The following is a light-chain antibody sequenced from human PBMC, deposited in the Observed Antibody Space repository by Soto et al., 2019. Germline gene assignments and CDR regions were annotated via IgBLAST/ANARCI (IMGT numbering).Light chain of an antibody. V-gene: IGKV3-15*01. Sequence: DIVMTQSPATLSVSPGERATLYCKASQRISSNLAWYQQKPGQPPRLLIYGASTRATGIPARFSGSGSGTEFTLTISGLQSEDFALYYCQQYNNWPRTFGQGTKVDIK. CDR3: QQYNNWPRT. CDR2: GAS. J-gene: IGKJ1*01. CDR1: QRISSN.